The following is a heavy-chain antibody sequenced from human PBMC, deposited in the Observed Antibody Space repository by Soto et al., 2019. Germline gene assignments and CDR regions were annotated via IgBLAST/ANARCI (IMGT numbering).Heavy chain of an antibody. Sequence: SETLSLTCTVSGGSISSYYWSWIRQPPGKGLEWIGYIYYSGSTNYNPSLKSRVTISVDTSKNQFSLKLSSVTAADTAVYYCASSPAAYSSSWYMYRFDPWGQGTLVTVSS. CDR1: GGSISSYY. CDR2: IYYSGST. CDR3: ASSPAAYSSSWYMYRFDP. V-gene: IGHV4-59*01. J-gene: IGHJ5*02. D-gene: IGHD6-13*01.